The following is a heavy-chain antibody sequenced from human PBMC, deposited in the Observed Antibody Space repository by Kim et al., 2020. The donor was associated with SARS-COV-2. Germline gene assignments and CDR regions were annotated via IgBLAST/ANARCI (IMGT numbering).Heavy chain of an antibody. CDR3: ARAALTEPTYYYGMDV. Sequence: NYERKFQGRVTITADESTSTAYMELSSLGSEDTAVYYCARAALTEPTYYYGMDVWGQGTTVTVSS. J-gene: IGHJ6*02. V-gene: IGHV1-69*01. D-gene: IGHD4-4*01.